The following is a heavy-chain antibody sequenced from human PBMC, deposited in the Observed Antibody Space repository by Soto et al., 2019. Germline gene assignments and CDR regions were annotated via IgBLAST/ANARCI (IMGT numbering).Heavy chain of an antibody. J-gene: IGHJ4*02. V-gene: IGHV1-69*01. CDR2: VIPLFGTA. CDR3: ARDTPDSISWYGPFGY. CDR1: GGTFSSYA. Sequence: QVQLVQSGAEVKKPGSSVKVSCKASGGTFSSYAISWVRQAPGQGLEWMGGVIPLFGTANYAQEFQGRVTITADEPTSTAYMELSRLGSEDTVVYYCARDTPDSISWYGPFGYWGQGTLVTVSS. D-gene: IGHD6-13*01.